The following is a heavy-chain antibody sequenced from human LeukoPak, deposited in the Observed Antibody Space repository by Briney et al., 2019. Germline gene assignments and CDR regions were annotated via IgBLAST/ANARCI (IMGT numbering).Heavy chain of an antibody. D-gene: IGHD6-19*01. CDR2: INPNSGGT. CDR3: ARDMVAVAGTD. J-gene: IGHJ4*02. V-gene: IGHV1-2*02. CDR1: GYSFTYNY. Sequence: GASVKVSCKSSGYSFTYNYIYWVRQAPGQGLEWMGWINPNSGGTNYAQRFQGRVTMTRDTSISTAYMELSRLRSDDTAVYYCARDMVAVAGTDWGQGTLVTVSS.